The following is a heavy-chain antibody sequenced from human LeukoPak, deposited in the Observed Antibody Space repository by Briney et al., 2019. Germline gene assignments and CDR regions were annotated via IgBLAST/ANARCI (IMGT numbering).Heavy chain of an antibody. V-gene: IGHV4-34*01. CDR2: INHSGST. CDR3: ARGPYCSSTSCPKGRYYYYYGMDV. CDR1: GGSFSGYY. D-gene: IGHD2-2*01. Sequence: SETLSLTCAVYGGSFSGYYWSWIRQPPGKGLEWIWEINHSGSTNYNPALKSRDTISVNTSKNQFSLKLSSVTAADTAVYYCARGPYCSSTSCPKGRYYYYYGMDVWGQGTTVTVSS. J-gene: IGHJ6*02.